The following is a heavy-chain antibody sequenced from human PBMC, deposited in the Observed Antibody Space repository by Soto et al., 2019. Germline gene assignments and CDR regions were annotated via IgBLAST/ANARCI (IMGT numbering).Heavy chain of an antibody. V-gene: IGHV3-33*01. D-gene: IGHD3-3*01. CDR1: GFTFSSYG. J-gene: IGHJ6*02. CDR3: ARDHVFGVVTSLGDYYYGMDV. CDR2: IWYDGSNK. Sequence: QVQLVESGGGVVQPGRSLRLSSAASGFTFSSYGMHWVRQAPGKGLEWVAVIWYDGSNKYYADSVKGRFTISRDNSKNTLYLQMNSLRAEDTAVYYCARDHVFGVVTSLGDYYYGMDVWGQGTTVTVSS.